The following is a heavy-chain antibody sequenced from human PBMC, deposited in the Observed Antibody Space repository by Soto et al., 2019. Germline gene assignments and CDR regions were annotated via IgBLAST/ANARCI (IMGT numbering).Heavy chain of an antibody. J-gene: IGHJ5*02. CDR3: ASFYGDYSNWFDP. V-gene: IGHV4-30-2*01. D-gene: IGHD4-17*01. Sequence: QLQLQESGSGLVKPSQTLSLTCAVSGDSISSGGYSWSWIRQPPGKGLEWIGYIYHSGSTYYNPSLTSRVTIAIDRYKSQFSLKLSSVTAGDPAVYYFASFYGDYSNWFDPWGQGALVTV. CDR2: IYHSGST. CDR1: GDSISSGGYS.